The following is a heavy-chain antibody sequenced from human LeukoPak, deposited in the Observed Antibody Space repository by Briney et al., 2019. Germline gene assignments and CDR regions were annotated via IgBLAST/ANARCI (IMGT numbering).Heavy chain of an antibody. V-gene: IGHV3-21*01. D-gene: IGHD5/OR15-5a*01. Sequence: GGSLRLSCAASGFTFSSYSMNWVRQAPGKGLEWVSSISSGSTNYVYYADSLKGRFTISRDNAKKSLYLQMSSLRAEDTAVYYCARPRGLYYYYGMDVWGQGTTVTVSS. CDR1: GFTFSSYS. J-gene: IGHJ6*02. CDR2: ISSGSTNYV. CDR3: ARPRGLYYYYGMDV.